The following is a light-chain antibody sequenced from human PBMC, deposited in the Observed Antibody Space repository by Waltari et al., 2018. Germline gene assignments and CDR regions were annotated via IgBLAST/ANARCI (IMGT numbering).Light chain of an antibody. CDR1: QSVSRS. CDR2: GAS. Sequence: IVLTQSPGTLSLSPGDRATLSCRASQSVSRSLAWYQQKPGQAPKLLIYGASTRATGIPDRFTGSGSGTDFSLTIRSLEPEDFAIYFCQHYVRLPATFGQGTKVEIK. V-gene: IGKV3-20*01. CDR3: QHYVRLPAT. J-gene: IGKJ1*01.